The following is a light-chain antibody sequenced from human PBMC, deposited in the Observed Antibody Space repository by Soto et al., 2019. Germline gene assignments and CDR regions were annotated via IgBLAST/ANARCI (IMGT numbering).Light chain of an antibody. J-gene: IGLJ1*01. CDR3: SSYTGSSTSNYV. Sequence: QSVVTQPASVSGSPGQSITISCTGTSSDVGDYNYVSWYQHHPGKAPKLIIYEVRNRPSGVSNRFSGAKSGNTASLTISGLQAEDEADYYCSSYTGSSTSNYVFETGTKLTVL. CDR2: EVR. CDR1: SSDVGDYNY. V-gene: IGLV2-14*01.